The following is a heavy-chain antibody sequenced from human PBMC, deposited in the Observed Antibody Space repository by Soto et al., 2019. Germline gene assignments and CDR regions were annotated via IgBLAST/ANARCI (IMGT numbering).Heavy chain of an antibody. J-gene: IGHJ4*02. D-gene: IGHD2-21*02. CDR2: INHSGST. V-gene: IGHV4-34*01. CDR3: ARVWRGAVVTAIHRYFDY. Sequence: PSETLSLTCTVYGGSFSGYYWSWIRQPPGKGLEWIGEINHSGSTNYNPSLKSRVTISVDTSKNQFSLKLSSVTAADTAVYYCARVWRGAVVTAIHRYFDYWGQGTLVTVSS. CDR1: GGSFSGYY.